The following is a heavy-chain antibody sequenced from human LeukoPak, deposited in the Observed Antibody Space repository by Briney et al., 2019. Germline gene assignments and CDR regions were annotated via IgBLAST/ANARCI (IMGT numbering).Heavy chain of an antibody. J-gene: IGHJ4*02. CDR2: IKQDGSEK. V-gene: IGHV3-7*01. CDR1: GFTFSSYA. D-gene: IGHD3-10*01. CDR3: ARMDIGLVRD. Sequence: GGSLRLSCAASGFTFSSYAMHWVRQAPGKGLEWVANIKQDGSEKYCVDSLKGRFTISRDNAKNSLSLQMNSLRAEDTAVYYCARMDIGLVRDWGQGTLVTVSS.